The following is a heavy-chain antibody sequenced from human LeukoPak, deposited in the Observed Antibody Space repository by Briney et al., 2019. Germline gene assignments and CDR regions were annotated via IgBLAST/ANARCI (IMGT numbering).Heavy chain of an antibody. CDR1: GFTFSTYE. D-gene: IGHD3-22*01. Sequence: QSGGSLRLSCAASGFTFSTYEMNWVRQAPGKGLEWVSAISGSGGSTYYADSVKGRFSISRDNSKNTLYLQMNSLRAEDTAVYYCAKGYNYYDSSGSDYWGQGTLVTVSS. CDR3: AKGYNYYDSSGSDY. J-gene: IGHJ4*02. V-gene: IGHV3-23*01. CDR2: ISGSGGST.